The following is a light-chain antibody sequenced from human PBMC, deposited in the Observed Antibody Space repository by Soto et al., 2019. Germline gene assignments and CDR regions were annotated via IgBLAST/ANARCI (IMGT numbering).Light chain of an antibody. Sequence: QSALTQPASVSGSPGQSITISCTGSSSDVGGYDYVSWYQHHPGKPPKLLIYEVSNRPSGVSNRFSGSKSGKTASLVIAGLQSEDEDDYYGTSYSSTGTHYLFGTGTKLTVL. CDR1: SSDVGGYDY. V-gene: IGLV2-14*01. CDR3: TSYSSTGTHYL. CDR2: EVS. J-gene: IGLJ1*01.